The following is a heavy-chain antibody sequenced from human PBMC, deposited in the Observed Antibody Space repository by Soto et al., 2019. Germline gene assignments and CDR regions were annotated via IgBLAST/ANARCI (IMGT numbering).Heavy chain of an antibody. CDR3: ATTTVTTPPYYYYGMDV. CDR1: GGSISSSSYY. Sequence: SETLSLTCTVSGGSISSSSYYWGWIRQPLGKGLEWIGSIYYSGSTYYNPSLKSRVTISVDTSKNQFSLKLSSVTAADTAVYYCATTTVTTPPYYYYGMDVWGQGTTVTVSS. CDR2: IYYSGST. D-gene: IGHD4-4*01. J-gene: IGHJ6*02. V-gene: IGHV4-39*01.